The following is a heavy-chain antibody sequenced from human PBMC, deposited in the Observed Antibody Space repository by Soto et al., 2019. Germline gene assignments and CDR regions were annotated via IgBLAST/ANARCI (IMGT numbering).Heavy chain of an antibody. CDR1: GAPFTSSRYY. J-gene: IGHJ4*02. V-gene: IGHV4-31*03. CDR3: AREPLT. Sequence: QVQLQESGPGLVNPSQPLPLPCPVPGAPFTSSRYYWTGIRQHPGKGLEWIGHIYPRGSTYYNPSLKSRVTISVDTSKNQCSLKLSAVTAADTAVYYCAREPLTWGQGTLVTVSS. CDR2: IYPRGST.